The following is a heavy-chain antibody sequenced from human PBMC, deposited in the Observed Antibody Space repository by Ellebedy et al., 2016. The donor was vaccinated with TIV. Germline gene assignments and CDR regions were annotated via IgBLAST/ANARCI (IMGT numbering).Heavy chain of an antibody. Sequence: GESLKISXKGSEYSFTSYWIGWVRQMPGKGLEWMGIIYPGDSDTRYSPSFQGQVTISADKSISTAYLQWSSLKASDTAMYYCARRGVVGATVYWYFDLWGRGTLVTVSS. D-gene: IGHD1-26*01. CDR3: ARRGVVGATVYWYFDL. J-gene: IGHJ2*01. V-gene: IGHV5-51*01. CDR2: IYPGDSDT. CDR1: EYSFTSYW.